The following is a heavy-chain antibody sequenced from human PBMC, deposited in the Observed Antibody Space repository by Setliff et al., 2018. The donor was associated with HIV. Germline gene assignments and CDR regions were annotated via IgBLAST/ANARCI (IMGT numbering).Heavy chain of an antibody. CDR2: IFYSGNA. CDR3: ARDRAYSSGWYDY. V-gene: IGHV4-39*07. D-gene: IGHD6-19*01. CDR1: GGSISSSSYY. Sequence: SETLSLTCTVSGGSISSSSYYWGWIRQPPGKGLEWIGSIFYSGNAYYNPSLESRVTISIDTSKNQFSLKLTSVTAADTAVYYCARDRAYSSGWYDYWGQGTLVTVSS. J-gene: IGHJ4*02.